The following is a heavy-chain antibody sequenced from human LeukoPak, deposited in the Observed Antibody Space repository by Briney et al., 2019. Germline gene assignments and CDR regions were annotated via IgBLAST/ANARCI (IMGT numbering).Heavy chain of an antibody. CDR3: ARDYYDAGSYGGISFDY. V-gene: IGHV3-23*01. Sequence: GGTLRLSCAASGFNFRKNVMTWVRQAPGKGLGWVSCINNHDGNTYNADSVKGRFFISRDDSKSTVYLQMNSLRSEDTAVYYCARDYYDAGSYGGISFDYWGQGTLVTVSS. J-gene: IGHJ4*02. CDR1: GFNFRKNV. D-gene: IGHD3-10*01. CDR2: INNHDGNT.